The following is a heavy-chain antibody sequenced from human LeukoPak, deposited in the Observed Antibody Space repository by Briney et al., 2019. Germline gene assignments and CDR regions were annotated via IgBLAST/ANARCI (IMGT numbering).Heavy chain of an antibody. J-gene: IGHJ5*02. Sequence: PSGTLSLTCAVSGGSISSSNWWSWVRQPPGQGLEWIGEIYHSGSTNYNPSLKSRVTISVDRSKNQFSLKLSSVTAADTAVYYCASGRVLLWFGGLITDWFDPWGQGTLVTVSS. CDR2: IYHSGST. CDR3: ASGRVLLWFGGLITDWFDP. CDR1: GGSISSSNW. D-gene: IGHD3-10*01. V-gene: IGHV4-4*02.